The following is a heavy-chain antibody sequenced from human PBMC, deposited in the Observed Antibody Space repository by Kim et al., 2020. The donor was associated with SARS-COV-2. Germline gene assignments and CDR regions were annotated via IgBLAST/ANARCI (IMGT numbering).Heavy chain of an antibody. J-gene: IGHJ6*02. CDR1: GYTFTSYD. Sequence: ASVKVSCKASGYTFTSYDINWVRQATGQGLEWMGWMNPNSGNTGYAQKFQGRVTMTRNTSISTAYMELSSLRSEDTAVYYCASSPVEYSSSWPYYYYYYGMDVWGQGTTVTVSS. D-gene: IGHD6-13*01. V-gene: IGHV1-8*01. CDR2: MNPNSGNT. CDR3: ASSPVEYSSSWPYYYYYYGMDV.